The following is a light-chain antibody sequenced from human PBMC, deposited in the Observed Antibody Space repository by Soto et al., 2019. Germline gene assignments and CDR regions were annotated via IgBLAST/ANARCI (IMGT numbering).Light chain of an antibody. CDR3: SSYTSSSTLDVV. J-gene: IGLJ2*01. CDR1: NSDVGGYNY. Sequence: QSALTQPASVSGSPGQSITISCTGTNSDVGGYNYVSWYQQHPGKAPKLMIYDVSYRPSGVSNRFSGSKSGNTASLTISGLQAEDEADYYCSSYTSSSTLDVVFGGGTKLTV. CDR2: DVS. V-gene: IGLV2-14*01.